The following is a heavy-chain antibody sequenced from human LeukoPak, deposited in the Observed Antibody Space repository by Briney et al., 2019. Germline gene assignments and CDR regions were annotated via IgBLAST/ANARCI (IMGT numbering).Heavy chain of an antibody. J-gene: IGHJ5*02. CDR3: GRGPGPPLSYYSGSGSSRDWFDP. D-gene: IGHD3-10*01. CDR2: IIPIFGTV. V-gene: IGHV1-69*13. Sequence: SVKVSFKCSGCTFSSYAISWVRQAPGQGLEWMGGIIPIFGTVKYAQKHTGRVKITADESTSTAYMELSSLRSEDTAVYYCGRGPGPPLSYYSGSGSSRDWFDPSGQGTLVTVSS. CDR1: GCTFSSYA.